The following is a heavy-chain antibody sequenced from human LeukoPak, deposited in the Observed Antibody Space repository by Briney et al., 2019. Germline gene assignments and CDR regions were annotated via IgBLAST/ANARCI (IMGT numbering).Heavy chain of an antibody. CDR2: ISSSSSYM. V-gene: IGHV3-21*01. Sequence: PGGSQRLSCAASGFIFSSYSMYWVRRAPGKGLEWVSSISSSSSYMYYADSVKGRFTISRDNSKNTLYLQMNSLRAEDTAVYYCAKVSRYCSSTSCQHYYYYYGMDVWGQGTTVTVSS. J-gene: IGHJ6*02. D-gene: IGHD2-2*01. CDR3: AKVSRYCSSTSCQHYYYYYGMDV. CDR1: GFIFSSYS.